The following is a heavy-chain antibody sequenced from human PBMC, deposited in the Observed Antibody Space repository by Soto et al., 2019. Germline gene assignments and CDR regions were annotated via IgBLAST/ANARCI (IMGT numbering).Heavy chain of an antibody. Sequence: PAETLSLTCTISGGSLSSIHNHYCSLIRQPPGKGLEWIGYISYSGDTSYNPSLKSRVTISVDTSKNQFSLKLSSVTAADTAVYYCARAYGGYADYWGQGALVTVSS. D-gene: IGHD5-12*01. J-gene: IGHJ4*02. CDR2: ISYSGDT. V-gene: IGHV4-61*01. CDR3: ARAYGGYADY. CDR1: GGSLSSIHNHY.